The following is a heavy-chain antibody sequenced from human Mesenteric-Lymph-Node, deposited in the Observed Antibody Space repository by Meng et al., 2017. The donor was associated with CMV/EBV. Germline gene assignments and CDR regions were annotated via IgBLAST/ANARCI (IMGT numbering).Heavy chain of an antibody. CDR3: ASDKATDFWSGYWGAYYYGMDV. CDR1: GFTFSSYW. J-gene: IGHJ6*02. V-gene: IGHV3-74*01. Sequence: GESLKISCAASGFTFSSYWMHWVRQAPGKGLVWVSRINSDGSSTSYADSVKGRFTISRDNAKNTLYLQMNSLRAEDTAVYYCASDKATDFWSGYWGAYYYGMDVWGQGNTVTVSS. CDR2: INSDGSST. D-gene: IGHD3-3*01.